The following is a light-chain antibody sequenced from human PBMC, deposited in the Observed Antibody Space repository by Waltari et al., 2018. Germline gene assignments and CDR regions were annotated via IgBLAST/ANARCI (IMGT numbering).Light chain of an antibody. CDR3: MQTVETPVT. J-gene: IGKJ2*01. Sequence: DFVMPQSPLSLPVTPGEPASTSCRSSQSILHTIGYTYLHWYLQKQGQSPQPLINMGSDPASGVPDRFSGSGSGTDVTLEISRVEAEDFGIYYCMQTVETPVTFGQGTRLEI. CDR2: MGS. V-gene: IGKV2-28*01. CDR1: QSILHTIGYTY.